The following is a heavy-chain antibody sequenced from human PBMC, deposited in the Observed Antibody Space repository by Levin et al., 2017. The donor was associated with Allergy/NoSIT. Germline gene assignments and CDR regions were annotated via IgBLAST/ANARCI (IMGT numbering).Heavy chain of an antibody. CDR1: GFTFSSYS. CDR3: ARVHYISTHYDFWSGYLFDY. V-gene: IGHV3-21*01. D-gene: IGHD3-3*01. Sequence: GGSLRLSCAASGFTFSSYSMNWVRQAPGKGLEWVSSISSSSSYIYYADSVKGRFTISRDNAKNSLYLQMNSLRAEDTAVYYCARVHYISTHYDFWSGYLFDYWGQGTLVTVSS. CDR2: ISSSSSYI. J-gene: IGHJ4*02.